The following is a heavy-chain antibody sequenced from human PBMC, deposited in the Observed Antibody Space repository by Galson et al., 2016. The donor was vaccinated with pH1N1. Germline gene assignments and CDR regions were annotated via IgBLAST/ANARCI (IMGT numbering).Heavy chain of an antibody. CDR3: ARAGYGDYSNYFDY. D-gene: IGHD4-17*01. CDR2: ISAYNGNT. V-gene: IGHV1-18*01. J-gene: IGHJ4*02. Sequence: QSGAEVKKPGASVKVSCKASGYTFTTFGVSWVRQAPGQGLEWMGWISAYNGNTDYAQRLQGRVTMTTDTSTSTAYMELRSLRSDDTAVYYCARAGYGDYSNYFDYWGQGTLVTVSS. CDR1: GYTFTTFG.